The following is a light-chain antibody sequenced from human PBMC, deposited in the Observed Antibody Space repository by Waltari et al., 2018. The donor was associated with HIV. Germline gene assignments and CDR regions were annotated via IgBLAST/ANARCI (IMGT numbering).Light chain of an antibody. CDR1: TAPNLSRDD. CDR2: QTD. Sequence: QSVLSQPPSASGTPGQRLPISCSASTAPNLSRDDVLWFRQVPGAAPRLLMYQTDQRPSWVTDRFSGSKSGTSASLVISGLRSEDEAHYYCAAWDDSLSGYVFGTGTKVIVL. CDR3: AAWDDSLSGYV. J-gene: IGLJ1*01. V-gene: IGLV1-47*01.